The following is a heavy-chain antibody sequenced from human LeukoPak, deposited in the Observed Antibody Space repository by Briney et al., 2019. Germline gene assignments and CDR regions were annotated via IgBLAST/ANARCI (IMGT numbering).Heavy chain of an antibody. D-gene: IGHD6-6*01. V-gene: IGHV4-34*01. J-gene: IGHJ5*02. CDR1: GGSFSGYY. CDR2: INHSGST. CDR3: ARVLAARGTNWFDP. Sequence: TSETLSLTCAVYGGSFSGYYWSWIRQPPGKGLEWIGEINHSGSTNYNPSLKSRVTISVDTSKNQFSLKLSSVTAADTAVYYCARVLAARGTNWFDPWGQGTLVTVSS.